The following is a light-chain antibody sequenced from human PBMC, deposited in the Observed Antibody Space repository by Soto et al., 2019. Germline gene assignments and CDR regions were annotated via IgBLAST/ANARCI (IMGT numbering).Light chain of an antibody. V-gene: IGKV1-39*01. J-gene: IGKJ1*01. CDR3: QQSYSTPRT. CDR1: HSVSIY. Sequence: DIQMTQSPSSLSASVGDRVTITCRASHSVSIYLNWYQQKPGKAPKLLIYPASSLQSGVPSRFSGSGSGTDFTLTISSLQPEDFATYYCQQSYSTPRTFGQGTKVEIK. CDR2: PAS.